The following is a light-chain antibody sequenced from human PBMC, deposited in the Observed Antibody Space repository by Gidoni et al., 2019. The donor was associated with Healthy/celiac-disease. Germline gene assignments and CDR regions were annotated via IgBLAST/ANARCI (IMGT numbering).Light chain of an antibody. CDR1: QSISSY. Sequence: DIQMTQSPSSLSASVGERVTITCRASQSISSYFNWYQQKPGKAPKLMIDAASSLQSGVPSRFSGSGSGTDFTLTISSLQPEDFATYYCQQSYSTPPYTFGQGTKLEIK. CDR3: QQSYSTPPYT. V-gene: IGKV1-39*01. J-gene: IGKJ2*01. CDR2: AAS.